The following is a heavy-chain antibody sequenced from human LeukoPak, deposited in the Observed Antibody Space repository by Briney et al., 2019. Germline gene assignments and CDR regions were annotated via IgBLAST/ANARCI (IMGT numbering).Heavy chain of an antibody. CDR2: IKQDGSEK. V-gene: IGHV3-7*03. CDR1: GFTFSSYA. J-gene: IGHJ6*04. D-gene: IGHD3-10*01. Sequence: GGSLRLSCAASGFTFSSYAMSWVRQAPGKGLEWVANIKQDGSEKYYVDSVKGRFTISRDNAKNSLYLQMNSLRAEDTAVYYCARVPYYGSGSYYNAPDYYYYGMDVWGKGTTVTVSS. CDR3: ARVPYYGSGSYYNAPDYYYYGMDV.